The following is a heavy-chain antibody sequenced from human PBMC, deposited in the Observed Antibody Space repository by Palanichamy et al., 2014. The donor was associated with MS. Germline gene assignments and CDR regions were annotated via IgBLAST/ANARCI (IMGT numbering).Heavy chain of an antibody. D-gene: IGHD2-2*01. J-gene: IGHJ4*02. Sequence: QVQLVEVWGGGGPAWEVLRLSCAASGFAFSSYSMHWVRQAPGKGLEWMAVILYDGSNKYYADSVKGRFTISRDNSKNTLYLQMNSLRAEDTAVYYCARQYQLLWNDFDYWGQGTLVTVSS. V-gene: IGHV3-33*01. CDR2: ILYDGSNK. CDR3: ARQYQLLWNDFDY. CDR1: GFAFSSYS.